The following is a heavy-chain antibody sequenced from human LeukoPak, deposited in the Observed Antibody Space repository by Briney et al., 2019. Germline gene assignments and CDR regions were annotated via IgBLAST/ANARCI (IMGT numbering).Heavy chain of an antibody. CDR2: MNPNSGGT. CDR1: GYTXTSYY. CDR3: ARDESGSYTS. J-gene: IGHJ5*02. Sequence: GASVKVSCKASGYTXTSYYMHWVRQAPGQGLEWMGLMNPNSGGTHYAQKFQGRVTMTRDTSISTAYMELSRLRSDDTAIYYCARDESGSYTSWGQGTLVTVSS. D-gene: IGHD1-26*01. V-gene: IGHV1-2*02.